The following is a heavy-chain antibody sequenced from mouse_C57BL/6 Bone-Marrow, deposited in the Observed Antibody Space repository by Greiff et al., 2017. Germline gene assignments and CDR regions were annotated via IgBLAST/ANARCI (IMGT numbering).Heavy chain of an antibody. CDR3: ARGHYGSSGGYFDV. Sequence: QVQLQQPGAELVKPGASVKLSCKASGYTFTSYWMHWVKQRPGQGLEWIGMIHPNSGSTNYNEKFKSKATLTVDKSSSTAYMQLSSLTSEDSAVYYCARGHYGSSGGYFDVWGTGTTVTVSS. V-gene: IGHV1-64*01. CDR1: GYTFTSYW. D-gene: IGHD1-1*01. J-gene: IGHJ1*03. CDR2: IHPNSGST.